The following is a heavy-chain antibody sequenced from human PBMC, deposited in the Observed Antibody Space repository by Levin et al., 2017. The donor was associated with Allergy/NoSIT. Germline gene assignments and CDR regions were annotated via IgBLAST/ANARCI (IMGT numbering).Heavy chain of an antibody. CDR3: VRGGKVVATPLPLGWYFDL. J-gene: IGHJ2*01. Sequence: SETLSLICAVSGGSISSYYWSWIRQPPGKGLEWIGYIYYSGSTNYNPSLKSRVTMSVDTSKNQFSLKLRSVTAADTAVYYCVRGGKVVATPLPLGWYFDLWGRGALVTVSS. CDR1: GGSISSYY. D-gene: IGHD2-21*02. V-gene: IGHV4-59*01. CDR2: IYYSGST.